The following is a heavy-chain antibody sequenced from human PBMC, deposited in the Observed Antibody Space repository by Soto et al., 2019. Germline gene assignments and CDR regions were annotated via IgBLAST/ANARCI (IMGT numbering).Heavy chain of an antibody. CDR2: INPNSGNT. CDR1: GYTFTNYD. Sequence: ASVKVSCKASGYTFTNYDITWVRQATGQGLEWMGWINPNSGNTAYAQNFQGRVTMTRDASISTAYMELSSLRSEDTAVYYCSRGHYWFDPWGQGTLVTAPQ. V-gene: IGHV1-8*01. CDR3: SRGHYWFDP. J-gene: IGHJ5*02.